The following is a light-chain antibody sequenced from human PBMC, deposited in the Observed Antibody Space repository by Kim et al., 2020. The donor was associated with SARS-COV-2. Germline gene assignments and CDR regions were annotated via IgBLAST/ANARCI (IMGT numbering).Light chain of an antibody. CDR2: DAS. V-gene: IGKV1-33*01. CDR3: QQYRYLPLT. J-gene: IGKJ4*01. Sequence: AAVGDRVTIACQASQDIGKHLNWFQQTPGKAPKLLIYDASDLETGAPLRFSGGGSGTYFTFTISSLQPDDIATYFCQQYRYLPLTFGGGTKVDIK. CDR1: QDIGKH.